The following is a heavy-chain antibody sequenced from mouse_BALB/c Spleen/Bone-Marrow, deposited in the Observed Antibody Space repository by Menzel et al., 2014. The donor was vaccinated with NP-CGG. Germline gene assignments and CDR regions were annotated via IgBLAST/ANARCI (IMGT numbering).Heavy chain of an antibody. CDR1: GFTFSSYY. Sequence: EVKLMESGGGLVKLGGSLKLSCAASGFTFSSYYMSWVRQTPEKRLELVAAINSNGGSTYYPDTVKGRFTISRDNAKNTLYLQMSSPKSEDTALYYCARRGWDGYFDYWGQGTTLTVSS. CDR3: ARRGWDGYFDY. V-gene: IGHV5-6-2*01. CDR2: INSNGGST. J-gene: IGHJ2*01. D-gene: IGHD4-1*01.